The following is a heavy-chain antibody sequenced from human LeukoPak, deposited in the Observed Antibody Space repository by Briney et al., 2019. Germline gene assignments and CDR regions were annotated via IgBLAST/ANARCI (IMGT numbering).Heavy chain of an antibody. Sequence: PSETLSLTCAVYGGSFSGYYWSWIRQPPGKGLEWIGEINHSGSTNYNPSLKSRVTISVDTSKNQFSLKLSSVTAADTAVYYCARPRLTQPFGGWFDPWGQGTLVTVSS. CDR1: GGSFSGYY. J-gene: IGHJ5*02. V-gene: IGHV4-34*01. CDR3: ARPRLTQPFGGWFDP. CDR2: INHSGST. D-gene: IGHD4-23*01.